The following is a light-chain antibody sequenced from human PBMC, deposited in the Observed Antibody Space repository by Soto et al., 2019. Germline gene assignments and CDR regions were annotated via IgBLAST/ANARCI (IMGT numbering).Light chain of an antibody. CDR2: GAS. CDR1: QSISSSY. V-gene: IGKV3-20*01. CDR3: QQYGSSPPT. J-gene: IGKJ1*01. Sequence: TQSPSTLSSSVGDRVTLTWRASQSISSSYLAWYQQKPGQAPRLVSYGASSRATGIPDRFSGSGSGTDFTLTISRLEPEDFEVYYCQQYGSSPPTFGQGTKVDI.